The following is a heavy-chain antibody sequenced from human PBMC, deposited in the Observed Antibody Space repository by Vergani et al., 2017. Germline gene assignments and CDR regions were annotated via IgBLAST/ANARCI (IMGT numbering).Heavy chain of an antibody. Sequence: ELQLVESGGGLVQPGGSLRLSCAASGSTVSGNYMTWVRQAPGKGLEWVSSISSSSSYIYYADSVKGRFTISRDNAKNSLYLQMNSLRAEDTAVYYCATDSRPYSGYDSGGDLYYYYYGMDVWGQGTTVTVSS. J-gene: IGHJ6*02. CDR3: ATDSRPYSGYDSGGDLYYYYYGMDV. D-gene: IGHD5-12*01. CDR1: GSTVSGNY. V-gene: IGHV3-21*01. CDR2: ISSSSSYI.